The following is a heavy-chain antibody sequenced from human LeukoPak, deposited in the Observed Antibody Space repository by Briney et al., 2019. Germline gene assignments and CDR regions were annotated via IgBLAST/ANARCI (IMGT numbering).Heavy chain of an antibody. V-gene: IGHV3-74*01. D-gene: IGHD6-19*01. CDR1: GFTFSSYW. J-gene: IGHJ1*01. CDR3: ARHFSVAGTSPFQH. Sequence: GGSLRLSCAASGFTFSSYWMHWVRQAPGKGLVWVSRINSDGSSTTYADSVKGRFTISRDNAKNTLYLQMSSLRAEDTAVYYCARHFSVAGTSPFQHWGQGTLVSVSS. CDR2: INSDGSST.